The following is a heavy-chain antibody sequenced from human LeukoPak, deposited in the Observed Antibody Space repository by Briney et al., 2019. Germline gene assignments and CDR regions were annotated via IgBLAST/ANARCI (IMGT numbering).Heavy chain of an antibody. D-gene: IGHD3-16*01. J-gene: IGHJ4*02. Sequence: PGGSLRLSRVASGFTFSSYAMSWVRETPARGLEWVSSLRGNGDAFYADSVKGRFTLSRDESRNTVYLQLDKLRVEDTAIYYCAKASWVSTADAVLWGQGTVVTVSS. V-gene: IGHV3-23*01. CDR3: AKASWVSTADAVL. CDR2: LRGNGDA. CDR1: GFTFSSYA.